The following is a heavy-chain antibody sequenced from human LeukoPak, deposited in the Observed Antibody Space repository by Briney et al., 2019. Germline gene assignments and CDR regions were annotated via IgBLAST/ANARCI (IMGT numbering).Heavy chain of an antibody. CDR2: INHSGST. CDR1: GGSFSGYY. V-gene: IGHV4-34*01. CDR3: ARGFSGVVPAATNYYFDY. J-gene: IGHJ4*02. D-gene: IGHD2-2*01. Sequence: SETLSLTCAVYGGSFSGYYWSWIRQPPGKGLEWIGEINHSGSTNYNPSLKSRVTISVDTSKNQFSLKLSSVTAADTAVYYCARGFSGVVPAATNYYFDYWGQGTLVTVSS.